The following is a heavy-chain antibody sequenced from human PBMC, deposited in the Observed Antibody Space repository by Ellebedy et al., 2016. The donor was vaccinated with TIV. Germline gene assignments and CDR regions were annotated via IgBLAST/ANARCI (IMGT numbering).Heavy chain of an antibody. J-gene: IGHJ5*02. D-gene: IGHD3-10*01. Sequence: MPGGSLRLSCTVSGGSISSYSWSRIRQPPGKGLEWIAYISSSGTTKYNPSLKSRVTTSLDTSKNQFSLKLISVTAADTAVYYCATVGFIPGWFDPWGQGTLVTVSS. CDR1: GGSISSYS. CDR2: ISSSGTT. V-gene: IGHV4-59*01. CDR3: ATVGFIPGWFDP.